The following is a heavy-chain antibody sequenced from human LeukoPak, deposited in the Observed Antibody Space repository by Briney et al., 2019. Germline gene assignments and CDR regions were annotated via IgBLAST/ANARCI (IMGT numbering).Heavy chain of an antibody. CDR2: INPNSGGT. D-gene: IGHD3-22*01. V-gene: IGHV1-2*02. Sequence: ASVKVSCKASGYTFTGYYMHWVRQAPGQGLEWMGWINPNSGGTNYAQKFQGRVTMTRDTSISTAYMELSRLRSDDTAVYYCARGRYYDSSGYYYLPRPLDYWGQGTLVTVPS. CDR3: ARGRYYDSSGYYYLPRPLDY. J-gene: IGHJ4*02. CDR1: GYTFTGYY.